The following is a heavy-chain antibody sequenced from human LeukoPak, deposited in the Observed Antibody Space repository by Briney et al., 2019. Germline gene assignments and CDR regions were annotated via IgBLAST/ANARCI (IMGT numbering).Heavy chain of an antibody. Sequence: PGGSLRLSCTASGFSFSSYSMNWVRQAPGKGLEWVAYIAYTGTIHYADSVRGRFAISRDNAKSSLCLQLNSLRAEDTAVYYCARDPHSLDYWGQGTLVTVSS. CDR2: IAYTGTI. J-gene: IGHJ4*02. V-gene: IGHV3-48*01. CDR3: ARDPHSLDY. CDR1: GFSFSSYS.